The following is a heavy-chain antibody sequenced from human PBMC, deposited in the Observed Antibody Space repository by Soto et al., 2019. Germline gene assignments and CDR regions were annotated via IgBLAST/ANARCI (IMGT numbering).Heavy chain of an antibody. CDR1: GYTFAAYY. V-gene: IGHV1-2*02. CDR3: AREPDDGDYLGYFFDY. Sequence: QVQLVQSGAEVKKPGASVKVSCKTSGYTFAAYYIHWIRQAPGQGLEWMGWINPTRGGTVYAQNSQDRVTRTRDTSISTAYMELRRMNSDDTALYYCAREPDDGDYLGYFFDYCGHVTPVTVSS. CDR2: INPTRGGT. D-gene: IGHD4-17*01. J-gene: IGHJ4*01.